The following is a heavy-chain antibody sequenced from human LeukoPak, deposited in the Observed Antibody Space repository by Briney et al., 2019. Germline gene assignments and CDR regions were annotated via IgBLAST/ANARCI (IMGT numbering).Heavy chain of an antibody. J-gene: IGHJ4*02. Sequence: GGSLRLSCAASGFTFDDYAMHWVRQAPGKGLEWVSGISWNSGSIGYADSVKGRFTISRDNAKNSLYLQMNSLRAEDTALYYCAKGEQWLADYWGQGTLVTVSS. D-gene: IGHD6-19*01. CDR1: GFTFDDYA. V-gene: IGHV3-9*01. CDR3: AKGEQWLADY. CDR2: ISWNSGSI.